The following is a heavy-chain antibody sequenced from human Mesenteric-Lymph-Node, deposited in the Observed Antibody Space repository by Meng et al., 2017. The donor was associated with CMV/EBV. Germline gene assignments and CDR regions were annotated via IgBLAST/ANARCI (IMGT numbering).Heavy chain of an antibody. D-gene: IGHD2-2*01. CDR3: ARGPKDCSSTSCYFRHYYYGMDV. CDR1: GGSFSGYY. Sequence: SETLSLTCAVYGGSFSGYYWSWIRQPPGKGLEWIGEINHSGSTNYNPSLKSRVTIPVDTSKNQFSLKLSSVTAADTAVYYCARGPKDCSSTSCYFRHYYYGMDVWGQGTTVTVSS. J-gene: IGHJ6*02. V-gene: IGHV4-34*01. CDR2: INHSGST.